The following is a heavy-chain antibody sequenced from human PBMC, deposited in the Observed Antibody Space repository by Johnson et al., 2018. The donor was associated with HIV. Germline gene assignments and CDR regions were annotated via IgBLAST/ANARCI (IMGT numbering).Heavy chain of an antibody. CDR1: GFTFSSYD. V-gene: IGHV3-13*01. D-gene: IGHD2-15*01. J-gene: IGHJ3*02. Sequence: VQLVESGGGLVQPGGSLRLSCAASGFTFSSYDMHWVRQATGKGLEWVSAIGTAGDTYYPGSVKGRFTISRENAKNSLYLQMKSLRAEDTALYYCARGVVPDPFDIWGQGTMVTVSS. CDR3: ARGVVPDPFDI. CDR2: IGTAGDT.